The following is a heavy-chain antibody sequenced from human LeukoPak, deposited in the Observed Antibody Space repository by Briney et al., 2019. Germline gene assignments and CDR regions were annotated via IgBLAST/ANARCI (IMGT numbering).Heavy chain of an antibody. CDR1: GYTFTGYY. J-gene: IGHJ6*02. CDR3: AREWYYYDSSGRYGMDV. D-gene: IGHD3-22*01. V-gene: IGHV1-2*02. CDR2: INPNSGGT. Sequence: GASVKVSCKASGYTFTGYYMHWVRQAPGQGLEWMGWINPNSGGTNNAQKFQGRVTMTRDTSISTAYMELSRLRSDDTAVYYCAREWYYYDSSGRYGMDVWGQGTTVTVSS.